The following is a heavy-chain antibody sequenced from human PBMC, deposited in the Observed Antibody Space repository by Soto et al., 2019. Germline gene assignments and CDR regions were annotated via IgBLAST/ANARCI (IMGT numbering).Heavy chain of an antibody. CDR1: GYDFTNHF. V-gene: IGHV1-46*01. J-gene: IGHJ6*02. D-gene: IGHD3-16*01. Sequence: QVQLVQSGAEVKEPGASVKVSCRASGYDFTNHFIHWVRQAPGQGLEWMGIINPSGGNTTYAQTFQGRLTLTRDTSTSTAYLELRGLRSDDAATYYCAKDEVANTGGWLYVRTWYYVGMDVWGRGTTVSVSS. CDR3: AKDEVANTGGWLYVRTWYYVGMDV. CDR2: INPSGGNT.